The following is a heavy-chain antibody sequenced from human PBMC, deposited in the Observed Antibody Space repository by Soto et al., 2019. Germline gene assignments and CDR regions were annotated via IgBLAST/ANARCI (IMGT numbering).Heavy chain of an antibody. D-gene: IGHD3-10*01. Sequence: QVQLVQSGAEVKKPGASVKVSCKASGFTFTTYGFTWVRQAPGQGLEWMGWISAYNGNTNYAQKFQGRVTMTTDTSTSTVYLELRSLTSDDTAVYYCARGGRDGMDVWGQGTTVALSS. V-gene: IGHV1-18*01. CDR1: GFTFTTYG. J-gene: IGHJ6*02. CDR3: ARGGRDGMDV. CDR2: ISAYNGNT.